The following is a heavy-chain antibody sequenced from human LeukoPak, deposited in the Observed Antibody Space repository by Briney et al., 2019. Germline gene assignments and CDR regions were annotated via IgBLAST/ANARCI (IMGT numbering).Heavy chain of an antibody. J-gene: IGHJ4*02. Sequence: SETLSLTCTVSGGSISSYYWSWIRQPAGKGLEWIGRTYTSGSTNYNPSLKSRVTMSVDTSKNQFSLKLSSVTAADTAVYYCARDLDASGWCNFDYWGQGTLVTVSS. CDR1: GGSISSYY. V-gene: IGHV4-4*07. D-gene: IGHD6-19*01. CDR2: TYTSGST. CDR3: ARDLDASGWCNFDY.